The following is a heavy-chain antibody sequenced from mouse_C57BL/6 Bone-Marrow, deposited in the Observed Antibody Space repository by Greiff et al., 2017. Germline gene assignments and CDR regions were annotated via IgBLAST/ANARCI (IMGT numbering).Heavy chain of an antibody. CDR2: IDPSDSYT. J-gene: IGHJ3*01. V-gene: IGHV1-69*01. Sequence: VQLQQPGAELVMPGASVKLSCKASGYTFTSYWMHWVKQRPGQGLEWIGEIDPSDSYTNYNQKFKGKSTLTVDKSSSTAYMQLSSLTSEDSAVYYCARDDYDGYFDYWGQGTLVTVSA. D-gene: IGHD2-4*01. CDR3: ARDDYDGYFDY. CDR1: GYTFTSYW.